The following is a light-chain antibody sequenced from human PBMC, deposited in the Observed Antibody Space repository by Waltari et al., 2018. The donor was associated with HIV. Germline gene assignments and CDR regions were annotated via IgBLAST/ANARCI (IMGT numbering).Light chain of an antibody. Sequence: QSALTQPASVSGSPGQSMTISCTGTSSDFGSYNLVSWYQQHPGKAPKLMIYEVSKRPSGVSNRVSCSKSGNTASLTISGLQAEDEADYYCCSYAGTSTVVFGGGTKLTVL. CDR2: EVS. V-gene: IGLV2-23*02. CDR1: SSDFGSYNL. CDR3: CSYAGTSTVV. J-gene: IGLJ2*01.